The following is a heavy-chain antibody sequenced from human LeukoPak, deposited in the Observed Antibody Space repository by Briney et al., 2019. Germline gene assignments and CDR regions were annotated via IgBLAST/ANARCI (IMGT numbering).Heavy chain of an antibody. V-gene: IGHV5-51*01. D-gene: IGHD2-2*01. CDR3: ARPVVPAAMVDAFDI. CDR2: IYPGDSDT. J-gene: IGHJ3*02. Sequence: GESLKISCKGCGYSFTSYWIGWVRQMPGKGLEWMGIIYPGDSDTRYSPSFQGQVTISADKSISTAYLQWSSLKASDTAMYYCARPVVPAAMVDAFDIWGQGTMVTVSS. CDR1: GYSFTSYW.